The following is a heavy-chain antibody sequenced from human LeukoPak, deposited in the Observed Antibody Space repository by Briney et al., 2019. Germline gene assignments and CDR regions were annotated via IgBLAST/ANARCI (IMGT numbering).Heavy chain of an antibody. Sequence: SSETLSLTCAVYGGSLNNYYWSWIRQSPGKGLEWLGEGNHNGGTKYNPSLKSRVTISADSSRNQFSLKLTSVTAADTAVYHCAKNGQSGFSFDPWGQGTLVTVSS. CDR3: AKNGQSGFSFDP. D-gene: IGHD1-26*01. V-gene: IGHV4-34*01. CDR2: GNHNGGT. J-gene: IGHJ5*02. CDR1: GGSLNNYY.